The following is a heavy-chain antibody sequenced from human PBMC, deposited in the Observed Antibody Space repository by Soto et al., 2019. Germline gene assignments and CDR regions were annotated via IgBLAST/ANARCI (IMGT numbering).Heavy chain of an antibody. CDR3: ARDIRVVAATPHAFDI. V-gene: IGHV4-59*01. CDR2: IYYSGST. Sequence: SETLSLTCTVSGGSISSYYWSWIRQPPGKGLEWIGYIYYSGSTNYNPSLKSRVTISVDTSKNQFSLKLSSVTAADTAVYYCARDIRVVAATPHAFDIWGQGTMVTAS. CDR1: GGSISSYY. D-gene: IGHD2-15*01. J-gene: IGHJ3*02.